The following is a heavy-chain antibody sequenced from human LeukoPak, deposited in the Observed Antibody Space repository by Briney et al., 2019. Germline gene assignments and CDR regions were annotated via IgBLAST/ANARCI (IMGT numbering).Heavy chain of an antibody. J-gene: IGHJ4*02. V-gene: IGHV1-46*01. Sequence: ASVKVSCKASGYTFTNYYMHWVRQAPGQGLEWVGIINPTGGSTNYAQKFQGRVTVTRDMSTSTVYMELSSLRSEDTAVYYCARTYYYDTSAPFDYWGQGTLVTVSS. D-gene: IGHD3-22*01. CDR3: ARTYYYDTSAPFDY. CDR2: INPTGGST. CDR1: GYTFTNYY.